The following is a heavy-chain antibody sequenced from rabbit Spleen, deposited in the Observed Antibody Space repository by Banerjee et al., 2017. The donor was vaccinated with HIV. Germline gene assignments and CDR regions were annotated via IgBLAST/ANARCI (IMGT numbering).Heavy chain of an antibody. CDR1: GFSFSSNYY. CDR2: IYTGNLKT. Sequence: QSLEESGGDLVKPGASLTLTCTASGFSFSSNYYMCWVRQPPGKGLEWIGCIYTGNLKTYYASWAKGRFTISKTSSTTVTLQMTSLTVADTATYFCARDTGSGHYIDAYFDLWGPGTLVTVS. J-gene: IGHJ4*01. CDR3: ARDTGSGHYIDAYFDL. V-gene: IGHV1S40*01. D-gene: IGHD1-1*01.